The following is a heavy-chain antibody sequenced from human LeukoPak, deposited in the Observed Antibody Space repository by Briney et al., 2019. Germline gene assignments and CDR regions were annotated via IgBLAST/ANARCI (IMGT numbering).Heavy chain of an antibody. D-gene: IGHD2-2*01. CDR3: ARDLGYCSSTSCYPWFDP. CDR2: IYYSGST. V-gene: IGHV4-39*07. Sequence: SETLSLTCTVSGGSVSSSNYCWGWIRQPPGKGLEWIASIYYSGSTYYNPSLKSRVTISVDTSKNQFSLKLSSVTAADTAVYYCARDLGYCSSTSCYPWFDPWGQGTLVTVSS. CDR1: GGSVSSSNYC. J-gene: IGHJ5*02.